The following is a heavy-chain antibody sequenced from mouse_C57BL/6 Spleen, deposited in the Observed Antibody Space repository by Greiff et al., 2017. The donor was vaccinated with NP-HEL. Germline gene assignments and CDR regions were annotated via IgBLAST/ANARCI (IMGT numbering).Heavy chain of an antibody. CDR1: GYTFTSYW. D-gene: IGHD2-1*01. CDR3: AKGAYGNWFAY. Sequence: QVQLKQPGAELVKPGASVKLSCKASGYTFTSYWMHWVKQRPGQGLEWIGMIHPNSGSTNYNEKFKSKATLTVDKSSSTAYMQLSSLTSEDSAVYYCAKGAYGNWFAYWGQGTLVTVSA. CDR2: IHPNSGST. J-gene: IGHJ3*01. V-gene: IGHV1-64*01.